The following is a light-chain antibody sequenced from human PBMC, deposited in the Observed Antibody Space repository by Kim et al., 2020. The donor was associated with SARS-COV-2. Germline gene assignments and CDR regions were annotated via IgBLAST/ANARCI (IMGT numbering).Light chain of an antibody. CDR1: SSLVGNYNY. V-gene: IGLV2-14*03. CDR3: TSYTGADTVV. CDR2: DVS. J-gene: IGLJ2*01. Sequence: GQTITISCTGTSSLVGNYNYVSWYQHHPDKAPKLIIYDVSYRPSGVSTRFSGSKSGNTASLTISGLQAADEADYYCTSYTGADTVVFGGGTQLTVL.